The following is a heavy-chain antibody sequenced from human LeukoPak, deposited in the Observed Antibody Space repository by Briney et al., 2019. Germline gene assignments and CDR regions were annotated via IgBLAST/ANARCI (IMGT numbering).Heavy chain of an antibody. Sequence: GGSLRLSCAASGFTFSNAWMSWVRQAPGKGLGWVSYISSSSSTIYYADSVKGRFTISRDNAKNSLYLQMNSLRAEDTAVYYCARAGKTGSNYYGMDVWGQGTTVTVSS. CDR3: ARAGKTGSNYYGMDV. CDR1: GFTFSNAW. J-gene: IGHJ6*02. CDR2: ISSSSSTI. V-gene: IGHV3-48*04. D-gene: IGHD3-9*01.